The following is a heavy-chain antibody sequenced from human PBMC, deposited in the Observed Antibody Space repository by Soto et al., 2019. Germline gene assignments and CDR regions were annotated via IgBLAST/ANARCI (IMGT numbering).Heavy chain of an antibody. J-gene: IGHJ6*02. V-gene: IGHV1-2*04. CDR2: INPNSGGT. D-gene: IGHD3-3*01. Sequence: ASVKVSCKASGYTFTGYYMHWVRQAPGQGLEWMGWINPNSGGTNYAQKFQGWVTMTRDTSISTAYMELSRLRSDDTAVYYCARGRVLLLLEWSYYYYYYGMDVWGQGTTVTVSS. CDR1: GYTFTGYY. CDR3: ARGRVLLLLEWSYYYYYYGMDV.